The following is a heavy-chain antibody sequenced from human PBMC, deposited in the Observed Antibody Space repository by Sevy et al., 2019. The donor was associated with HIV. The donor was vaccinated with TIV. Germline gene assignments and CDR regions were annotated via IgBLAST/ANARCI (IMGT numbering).Heavy chain of an antibody. V-gene: IGHV1-24*01. J-gene: IGHJ6*02. D-gene: IGHD3-3*01. CDR1: GCTLSKLS. Sequence: ASVKVSCMVSGCTLSKLSMHWVRQAPGKGPEWMGGFDPEDGETIYAQKFQGRVTMTEDTSTDTAYMELSSLGSEDTAVYYCATLDFWSDYPLYGMDVWGQGTTVTVSS. CDR3: ATLDFWSDYPLYGMDV. CDR2: FDPEDGET.